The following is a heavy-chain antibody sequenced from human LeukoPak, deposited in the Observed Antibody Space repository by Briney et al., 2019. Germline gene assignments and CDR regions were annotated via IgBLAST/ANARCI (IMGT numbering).Heavy chain of an antibody. J-gene: IGHJ3*02. CDR3: ARFLVRGVIMNAFDI. CDR1: GYTFTGYY. V-gene: IGHV1-2*02. CDR2: INPNSGGT. D-gene: IGHD3-10*01. Sequence: ASVNVSCKASGYTFTGYYMHWVRQAPGQGLEWMGWINPNSGGTNYAQKFQGRVTMTRDTSISTAYMELSRLRSDDTAVYYCARFLVRGVIMNAFDIWGQGTMVTVSS.